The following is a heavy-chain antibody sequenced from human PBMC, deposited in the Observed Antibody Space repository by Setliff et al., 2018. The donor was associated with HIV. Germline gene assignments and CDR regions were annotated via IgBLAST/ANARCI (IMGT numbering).Heavy chain of an antibody. J-gene: IGHJ6*02. V-gene: IGHV4-59*11. CDR1: GVSISDHY. Sequence: SETLSLTCFVSGVSISDHYWGWIRQPPGKGLEWIGYIYYSGSTYYNPSLKSRVTISIDTSKNQFSLKLSSVTAADTAVYYCTRGGAVTTLGIPYYYSFYGMDVWGLGTTVTVSS. CDR2: IYYSGST. D-gene: IGHD4-17*01. CDR3: TRGGAVTTLGIPYYYSFYGMDV.